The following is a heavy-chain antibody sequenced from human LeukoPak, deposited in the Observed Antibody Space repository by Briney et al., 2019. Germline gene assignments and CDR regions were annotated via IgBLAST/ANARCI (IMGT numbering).Heavy chain of an antibody. CDR3: ARSLWFGESRGGSLSSNWFDP. CDR1: GGTFSSYA. J-gene: IGHJ5*02. D-gene: IGHD3-10*01. V-gene: IGHV1-69*04. Sequence: SVKVSCKASGGTFSSYAISWVRQAPGQGLEWMARIIPIFGIANYAQKFQGRVTITADKSTSTAYMELSSLRSEDTAVYYCARSLWFGESRGGSLSSNWFDPWGQGTLATVSS. CDR2: IIPIFGIA.